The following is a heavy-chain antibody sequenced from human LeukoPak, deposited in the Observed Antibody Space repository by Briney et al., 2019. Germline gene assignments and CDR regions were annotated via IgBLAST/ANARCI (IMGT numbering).Heavy chain of an antibody. V-gene: IGHV3-7*01. CDR3: ARDLSRIHLWSNPYFDY. Sequence: GGSLRLSCAASGFMFNNYWMTWVRQAPGKGLEWVANIKQDGSEKYYLHSVRGRFTISGDNAKNSLYLQMNSLRAEDTAVYYCARDLSRIHLWSNPYFDYWGQGTLVTVSS. D-gene: IGHD5-18*01. CDR2: IKQDGSEK. CDR1: GFMFNNYW. J-gene: IGHJ4*02.